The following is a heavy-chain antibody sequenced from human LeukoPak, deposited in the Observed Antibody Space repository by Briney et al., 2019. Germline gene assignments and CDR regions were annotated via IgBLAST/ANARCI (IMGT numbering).Heavy chain of an antibody. Sequence: SETLSLTCTVSGGSISSGDHDWSWIRQHPGRGLEWIGYIYYSGSTYYNPSLKSRLTISVDTSKNQFSLKLNSVTAADTAVYYCARCRRVYAWGNYFDYWGRGTLVTVSS. CDR2: IYYSGST. D-gene: IGHD5/OR15-5a*01. CDR1: GGSISSGDHD. CDR3: ARCRRVYAWGNYFDY. J-gene: IGHJ4*02. V-gene: IGHV4-31*03.